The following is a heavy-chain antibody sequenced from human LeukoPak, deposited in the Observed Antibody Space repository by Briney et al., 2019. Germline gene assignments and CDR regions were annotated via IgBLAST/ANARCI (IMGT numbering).Heavy chain of an antibody. Sequence: PGGSLRLSCAASGFTFRDHGMHWIRQAPGKGLEWVAIIWYDGSNKYYAASVNGRFTISRDNSKNTLYLQMNSLRDDDTAVYYCVRDREALQYFDYWGQGTLVTVSS. CDR2: IWYDGSNK. J-gene: IGHJ4*02. V-gene: IGHV3-33*01. CDR3: VRDREALQYFDY. CDR1: GFTFRDHG. D-gene: IGHD1-26*01.